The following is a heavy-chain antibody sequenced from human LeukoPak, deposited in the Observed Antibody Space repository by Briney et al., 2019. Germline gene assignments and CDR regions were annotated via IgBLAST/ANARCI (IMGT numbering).Heavy chain of an antibody. CDR3: ARSTPSKTYSKSNYYYYMDV. Sequence: EASVKVSCKASGDTFSSYAISWVRQAPGQGLEWMGGIIPIFGTANYAQKFQGRVTITADESTSTAYMELSSLRSEDTAVYYCARSTPSKTYSKSNYYYYMDVWGKGTTVTVSS. CDR1: GDTFSSYA. V-gene: IGHV1-69*01. CDR2: IIPIFGTA. D-gene: IGHD6-13*01. J-gene: IGHJ6*03.